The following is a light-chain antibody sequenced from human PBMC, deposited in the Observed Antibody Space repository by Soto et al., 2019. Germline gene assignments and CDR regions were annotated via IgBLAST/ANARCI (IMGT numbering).Light chain of an antibody. CDR2: DVS. J-gene: IGLJ3*02. V-gene: IGLV2-14*01. CDR1: SSDVGGYNY. CDR3: SSYTITSTVV. Sequence: QSALTQPACVSGSPGQSITISCTGTSSDVGGYNYVSWYQQHPGKAPKLMIYDVSNRPSGVSNRFSGSKSGNAASLTISGLQAEDEADYYCSSYTITSTVVFGGGTKLTVL.